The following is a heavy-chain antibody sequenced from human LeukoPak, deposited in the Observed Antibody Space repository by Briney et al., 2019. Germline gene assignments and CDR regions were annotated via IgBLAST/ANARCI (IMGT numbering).Heavy chain of an antibody. CDR1: GFTFSSYG. J-gene: IGHJ4*02. V-gene: IGHV3-30*02. CDR2: IWYDGSNK. Sequence: GGSLRLSCAASGFTFSSYGMHWVRQAPGKGLEWVAVIWYDGSNKYYADSVKGRFTISRDNSKNTLYLQMNSLRAEDTAVYYCAKAIHSSSSGVVDYWGQGTLVTVSS. D-gene: IGHD6-6*01. CDR3: AKAIHSSSSGVVDY.